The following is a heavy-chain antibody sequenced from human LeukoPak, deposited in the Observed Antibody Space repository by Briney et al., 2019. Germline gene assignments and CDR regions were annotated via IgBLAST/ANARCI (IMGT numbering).Heavy chain of an antibody. CDR2: INTNTGNP. D-gene: IGHD5-12*01. CDR3: ARTVYSGYETPCFDY. V-gene: IGHV7-4-1*01. Sequence: ASVKVSCKASGYTFTSYAMNWVRQAPGQGLEWMGWINTNTGNPTYAQGFTGRFVFSLDTSVSTAYLQICSLKAEDTAVYYCARTVYSGYETPCFDYWGQGTLVTVSS. CDR1: GYTFTSYA. J-gene: IGHJ4*02.